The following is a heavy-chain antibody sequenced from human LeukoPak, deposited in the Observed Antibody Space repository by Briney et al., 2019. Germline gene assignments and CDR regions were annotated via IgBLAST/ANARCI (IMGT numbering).Heavy chain of an antibody. Sequence: ASGFTFEYAASVKGRFTISRDDSKSIAYLQMNSLKTEDTAVYYCTREGGAAAADYWGRGTLVTVSS. CDR2: ASGFTF. D-gene: IGHD6-13*01. CDR3: TREGGAAAADY. J-gene: IGHJ4*02. V-gene: IGHV3-49*02.